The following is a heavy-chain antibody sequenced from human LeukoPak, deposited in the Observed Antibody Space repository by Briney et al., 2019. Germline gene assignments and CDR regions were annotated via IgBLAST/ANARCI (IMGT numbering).Heavy chain of an antibody. Sequence: ASETLSLTCTVSGGSISSYYWSWIRQPPGKGLEWIGYIYYSGSTNYNPSLKSRVTISVDTSRNQFSLKLSSVTAADTAVYYCARRGAEEIDYWGQGTLVTVSS. CDR2: IYYSGST. V-gene: IGHV4-59*01. CDR1: GGSISSYY. D-gene: IGHD1-26*01. CDR3: ARRGAEEIDY. J-gene: IGHJ4*02.